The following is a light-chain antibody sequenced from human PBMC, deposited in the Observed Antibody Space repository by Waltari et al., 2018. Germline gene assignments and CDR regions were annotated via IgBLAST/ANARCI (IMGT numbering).Light chain of an antibody. J-gene: IGKJ1*01. CDR1: ESVPANY. V-gene: IGKV3-20*01. CDR3: QQYGETPWT. Sequence: EIVLTQSPGTLSLSPGERATLSCRATESVPANYLAWYQQKPGQAPRLHISGASSRATGIPDSFSGRGSGTDFTLTIARLEPEDFAVYYCQQYGETPWTFGQGTKVDLK. CDR2: GAS.